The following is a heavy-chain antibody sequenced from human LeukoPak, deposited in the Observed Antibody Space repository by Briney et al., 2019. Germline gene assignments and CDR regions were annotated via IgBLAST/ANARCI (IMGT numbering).Heavy chain of an antibody. CDR2: IYPGDSDT. CDR1: GYSFTSYW. CDR3: ARGGYCSGGSCRNWFDP. V-gene: IGHV5-51*01. D-gene: IGHD2-15*01. Sequence: GESLKISCKGSGYSFTSYWIGWVRQMPGKGLEWMGVIYPGDSDTRYSPSFQGQVTISADKSISTAYLQWSSLKASDTAMYYCARGGYCSGGSCRNWFDPWGQGTLVTVSS. J-gene: IGHJ5*02.